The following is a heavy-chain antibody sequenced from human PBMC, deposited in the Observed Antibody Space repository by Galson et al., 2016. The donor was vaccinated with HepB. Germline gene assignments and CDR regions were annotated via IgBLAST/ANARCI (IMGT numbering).Heavy chain of an antibody. D-gene: IGHD5-18*01. CDR1: GFTLSSYD. J-gene: IGHJ6*02. CDR3: VREILLVVGYYGMDV. Sequence: SLRLSCAASGFTLSSYDMHWVRQATGKGLEWVSGIDTAGGTSYLGSVKGRFTISRENAKSSLYLQMNSLRVGDTAVYYCVREILLVVGYYGMDVWGQGTTVTVSS. CDR2: IDTAGGT. V-gene: IGHV3-13*01.